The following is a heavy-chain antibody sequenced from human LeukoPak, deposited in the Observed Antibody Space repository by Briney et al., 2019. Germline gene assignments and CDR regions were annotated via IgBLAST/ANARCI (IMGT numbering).Heavy chain of an antibody. CDR1: GFTFSDYY. V-gene: IGHV3-11*01. J-gene: IGHJ4*02. CDR2: ISSSGSTI. D-gene: IGHD3-10*01. CDR3: AAMVRGVTPDY. Sequence: GGSLRLSCAASGFTFSDYYMSWIRQAPGKGLEWVSYISSSGSTIYYADSVKGRFTISRDNAKNSLCLQMNSLRAEDTAVYYCAAMVRGVTPDYWGQGTLVTVSS.